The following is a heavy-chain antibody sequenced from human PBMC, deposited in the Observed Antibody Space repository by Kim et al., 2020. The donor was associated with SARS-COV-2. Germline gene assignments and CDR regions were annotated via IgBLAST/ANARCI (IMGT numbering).Heavy chain of an antibody. J-gene: IGHJ5*02. CDR2: IYYSGST. CDR1: GGSISSYY. V-gene: IGHV4-59*01. CDR3: ARGGYYYDSSEHPTGLDP. D-gene: IGHD3-22*01. Sequence: SETLSLTCTVSGGSISSYYWSWIRQPPGKGLEWIGYIYYSGSTNYNPSLKSRVTISVDTSKNQFSLKLSSVTAADTAVYYCARGGYYYDSSEHPTGLDPWGQGTLVTVSS.